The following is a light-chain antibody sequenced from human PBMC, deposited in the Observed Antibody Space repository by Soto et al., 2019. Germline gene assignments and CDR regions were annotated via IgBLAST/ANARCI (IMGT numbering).Light chain of an antibody. CDR2: GAS. Sequence: EIVLTQSPGTLSLSPGERATLSCRASQSVSSSYLAWYQQKPGQAPRLLIYGASSRATGIPDRFSGSGSGTDFTLTISRLEPEDFAVYYWQQYGSSFGQGTKVEIK. CDR1: QSVSSSY. J-gene: IGKJ1*01. CDR3: QQYGSS. V-gene: IGKV3-20*01.